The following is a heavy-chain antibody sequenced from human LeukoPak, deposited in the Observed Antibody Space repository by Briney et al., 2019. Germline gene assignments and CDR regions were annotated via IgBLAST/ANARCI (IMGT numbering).Heavy chain of an antibody. D-gene: IGHD2-15*01. CDR3: AKGVTCSGGSCYYLSESGNSFDY. V-gene: IGHV3-23*01. CDR2: ISGNGSST. J-gene: IGHJ4*02. CDR1: GFTFSSYA. Sequence: GSLRLSCAASGFTFSSYAMRWVRQPPREGVEGGSVISGNGSSTCYADSVKGRFTISRDNSKNTLYLHMNSLRAEDTAVYYCAKGVTCSGGSCYYLSESGNSFDYWGQGTLVTVSS.